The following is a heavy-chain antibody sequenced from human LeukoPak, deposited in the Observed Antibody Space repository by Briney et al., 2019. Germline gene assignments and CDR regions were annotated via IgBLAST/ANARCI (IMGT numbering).Heavy chain of an antibody. CDR3: ARDRSRYCSGGSCSDFDY. D-gene: IGHD2-15*01. V-gene: IGHV3-7*01. CDR2: IKQDGSEK. J-gene: IGHJ4*02. Sequence: GGSLRLSCAASGFTFSSYWMSWVRQAPGKGLEWVANIKQDGSEKYYVDSVKGRFTISRDNAKNSLYLQMNNLRAEDTAVYYCARDRSRYCSGGSCSDFDYWGQGTLVTVSS. CDR1: GFTFSSYW.